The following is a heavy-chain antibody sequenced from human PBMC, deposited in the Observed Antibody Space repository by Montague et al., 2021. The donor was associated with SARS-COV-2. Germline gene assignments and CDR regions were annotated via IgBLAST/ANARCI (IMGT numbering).Heavy chain of an antibody. CDR3: ARAKRITIFGVVNEIDY. D-gene: IGHD3-3*01. J-gene: IGHJ4*02. V-gene: IGHV4-31*03. CDR1: GGSISSGGYY. CDR2: IYYSGST. Sequence: TLSLTYTVSGGSISSGGYYWSWIRQHPGKGLEWIGYIYYSGSTYYNPSLKSRVTISVDTSKNQFSLKLSSVTAADTAVYYCARAKRITIFGVVNEIDYWGQGTLVTVSS.